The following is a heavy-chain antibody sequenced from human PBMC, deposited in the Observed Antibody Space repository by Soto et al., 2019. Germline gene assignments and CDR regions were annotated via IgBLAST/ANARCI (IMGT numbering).Heavy chain of an antibody. V-gene: IGHV3-66*01. CDR3: ASGTGEGDYYGMDV. CDR2: IYSGGST. CDR1: GFTVSSNY. Sequence: GGSLRLSCAASGFTVSSNYMSWVRQAPGKGLEWVSVIYSGGSTHYADSVKGRFTISRHNSKNTLYLQMNSLRAEDTAVYYCASGTGEGDYYGMDVWGQGTTVTISS. D-gene: IGHD7-27*01. J-gene: IGHJ6*02.